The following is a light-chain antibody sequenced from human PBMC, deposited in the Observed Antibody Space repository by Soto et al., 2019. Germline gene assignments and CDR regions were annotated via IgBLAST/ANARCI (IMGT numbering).Light chain of an antibody. CDR1: QDVSRY. Sequence: DIQLTQSPSFLSASVGDRVTITCRASQDVSRYLAWYQQKPGKAPNLLIYAASTLQSGVPSRFSGSGSETEFTLTISSLQPEDFVSYYCQQLNSYVFAFGPGTKVDIK. CDR3: QQLNSYVFA. CDR2: AAS. V-gene: IGKV1-9*01. J-gene: IGKJ3*01.